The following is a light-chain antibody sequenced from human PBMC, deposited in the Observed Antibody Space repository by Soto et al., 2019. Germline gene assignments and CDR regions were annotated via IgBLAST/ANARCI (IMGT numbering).Light chain of an antibody. V-gene: IGKV3D-20*01. CDR1: QSVSSSY. J-gene: IGKJ2*01. CDR3: QQYGSSPPYT. CDR2: DAS. Sequence: EIVLTQSPATLSLSPGERATLSCGASQSVSSSYLAWYQQKPGLAHRLLIYDASSRATGIPDRFSGSGSGTDFTLTISRLEPEDFAVYYCQQYGSSPPYTFGQGTKLESK.